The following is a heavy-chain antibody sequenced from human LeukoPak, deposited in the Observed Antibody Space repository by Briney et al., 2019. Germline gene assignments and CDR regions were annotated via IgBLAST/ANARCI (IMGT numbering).Heavy chain of an antibody. J-gene: IGHJ4*02. CDR1: GFTVSSNS. CDR3: TKGLGVVIDFLLFDS. CDR2: FSSSGDIT. D-gene: IGHD3-3*01. V-gene: IGHV3-23*01. Sequence: GGSLRLSCTVSGFTVSSNSISWVRQAPGQGLEWVSTFSSSGDITYYADSVKGRFTISRDNSKNTVDLQMNSLRAEDTALYYCTKGLGVVIDFLLFDSWGQGTLVTVSS.